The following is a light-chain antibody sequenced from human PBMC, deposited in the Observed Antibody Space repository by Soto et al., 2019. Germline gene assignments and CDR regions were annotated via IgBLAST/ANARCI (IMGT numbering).Light chain of an antibody. J-gene: IGLJ3*02. Sequence: QSVLTQPPSASGTPGQRITISCSGSSSNIGSHSVNWYQQLPGTAPKLLIYRSSQRPSGVPDRFSGSKSGTSASLAISGLQSGDEADYYCALRDDSLNGPVFGGGTKLTVL. V-gene: IGLV1-44*01. CDR1: SSNIGSHS. CDR2: RSS. CDR3: ALRDDSLNGPV.